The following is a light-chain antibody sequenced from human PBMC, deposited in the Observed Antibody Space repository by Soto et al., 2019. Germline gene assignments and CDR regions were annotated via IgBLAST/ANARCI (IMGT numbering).Light chain of an antibody. V-gene: IGKV1-5*03. CDR1: QNIVNW. J-gene: IGKJ1*01. CDR2: KAS. Sequence: DIQLTQSPSTLSASVGDRINLTCRASQNIVNWLAWYQHKPGKAPKLLIYKASSLHSGVPSRFSGRGSGTEFTLTISSLQPDDFATYYCQQYNSYSWTFGQGTKVDIK. CDR3: QQYNSYSWT.